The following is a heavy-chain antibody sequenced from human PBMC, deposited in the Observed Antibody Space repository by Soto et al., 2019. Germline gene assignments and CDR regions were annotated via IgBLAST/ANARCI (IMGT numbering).Heavy chain of an antibody. CDR3: ARVRGGAARPPYYYYYYMDV. V-gene: IGHV2-70*11. J-gene: IGHJ6*03. CDR2: IDWDDDK. D-gene: IGHD6-6*01. CDR1: GFSLSTSGMC. Sequence: VSGPTLVNHTQTLTLTCTFSGFSLSTSGMCVSWIRQPPGKALEWLARIDWDDDKYYSTSLKTRLTISKDTSKNQVVLTMTNMDPVDTATYYCARVRGGAARPPYYYYYYMDVWGQGTTVTVSS.